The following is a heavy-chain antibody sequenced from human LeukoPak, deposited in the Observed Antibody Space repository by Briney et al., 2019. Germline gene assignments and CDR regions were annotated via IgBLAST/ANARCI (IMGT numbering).Heavy chain of an antibody. D-gene: IGHD2-2*01. CDR2: IYYSGST. CDR3: ARDCSSTSCYLDF. CDR1: GGSISSYY. J-gene: IGHJ4*02. V-gene: IGHV4-59*12. Sequence: SETLSLTCTVSGGSISSYYWSWIRQPPGKGLEWIGYIYYSGSTNYNPSLKSRVTISVDTSKNQFSLKLTSVTAADTAVYHCARDCSSTSCYLDFWGQGTLVTVSS.